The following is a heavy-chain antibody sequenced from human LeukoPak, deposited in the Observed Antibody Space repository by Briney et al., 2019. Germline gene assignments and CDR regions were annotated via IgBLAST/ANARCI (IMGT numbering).Heavy chain of an antibody. CDR3: ARDRPHYDSSGYYSYLYYFDY. V-gene: IGHV1-18*01. CDR2: ISAYNGNT. Sequence: GASVKVSCKASGYTFTSYGISWVRQAPGQGLVWMGWISAYNGNTNYAQKLQGRVTMTTDTSTSTAYMELRSLRSDDTAVYYCARDRPHYDSSGYYSYLYYFDYWGQGTLVTVSS. J-gene: IGHJ4*02. CDR1: GYTFTSYG. D-gene: IGHD3-22*01.